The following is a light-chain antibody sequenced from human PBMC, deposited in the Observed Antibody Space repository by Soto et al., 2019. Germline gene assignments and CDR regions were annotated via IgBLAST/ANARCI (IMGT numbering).Light chain of an antibody. V-gene: IGLV7-46*01. CDR3: LLSYSGARGV. Sequence: QSVVTQEPSLTVSPGGTVTLTCGSRTGALTSGHYPYWFQQKPGQAPRTLIYDTSNKHSWTPARFSGSLLGGKAALTLSGAQPEDEAEYYCLLSYSGARGVFGTGTKLTVL. J-gene: IGLJ1*01. CDR2: DTS. CDR1: TGALTSGHY.